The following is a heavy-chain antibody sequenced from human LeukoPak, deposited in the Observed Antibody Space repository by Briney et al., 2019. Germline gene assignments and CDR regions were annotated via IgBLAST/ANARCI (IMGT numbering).Heavy chain of an antibody. CDR2: ISGSGGST. CDR1: GFTFSSYA. J-gene: IGHJ3*02. CDR3: AKSLFTSATGTGRAFHI. Sequence: GGSLRLSCAASGFTFSSYAMSWVRQAPGKGLEWVSAISGSGGSTYYADSVKGRFTISRDNSKNTLYLQMNSLRAEDTAEYYCAKSLFTSATGTGRAFHIWGQGTMVTVSS. D-gene: IGHD1-1*01. V-gene: IGHV3-23*01.